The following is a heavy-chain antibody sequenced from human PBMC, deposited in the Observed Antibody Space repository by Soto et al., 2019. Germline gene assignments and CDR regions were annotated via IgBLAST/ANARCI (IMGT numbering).Heavy chain of an antibody. CDR2: ISGDGNDK. J-gene: IGHJ4*02. Sequence: GGSLRLSCAASGFAFSNFGMHWVRRAPGKGLEWVATISGDGNDKYYPDSMKGRFTISRDNFNNTLYLQLNSLRPEDTAVYHCVQGASTAHQPLDSWGQGVLVTVSS. V-gene: IGHV3-30*03. CDR1: GFAFSNFG. D-gene: IGHD1-26*01. CDR3: VQGASTAHQPLDS.